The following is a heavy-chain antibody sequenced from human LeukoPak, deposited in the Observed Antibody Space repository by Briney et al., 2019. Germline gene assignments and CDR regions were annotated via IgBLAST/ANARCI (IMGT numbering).Heavy chain of an antibody. D-gene: IGHD2-2*02. Sequence: ASVKVSCKASGYTFTSYGISRVRQAPGQGLEWMGWISAYNGNTNYAQKLQGRVTMTTDTSTSTAYMELRSLRSDDTAVYYCARAKTDIVVVPAAIRVWFDPWGQGTLVTVSS. CDR1: GYTFTSYG. CDR2: ISAYNGNT. J-gene: IGHJ5*02. CDR3: ARAKTDIVVVPAAIRVWFDP. V-gene: IGHV1-18*01.